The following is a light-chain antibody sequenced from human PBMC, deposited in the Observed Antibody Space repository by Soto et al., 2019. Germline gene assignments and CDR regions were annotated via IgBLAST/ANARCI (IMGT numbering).Light chain of an antibody. CDR2: GVS. J-gene: IGKJ1*01. V-gene: IGKV3-20*01. CDR1: QSVDRTF. CDR3: QQYMSSVT. Sequence: EIVLTQSPGSLSLSPGERATLSCRASQSVDRTFFAWYQKKPGQAPRLLMYGVSKRATGIPDRFSGSGSGTDFTLTISRLEPEDFAVYYCQQYMSSVTFGQCTRVEI.